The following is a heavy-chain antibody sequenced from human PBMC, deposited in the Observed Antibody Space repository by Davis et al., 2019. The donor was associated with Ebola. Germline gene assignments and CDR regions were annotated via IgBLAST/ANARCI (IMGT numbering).Heavy chain of an antibody. CDR3: AREGGYSSGWPYFDN. J-gene: IGHJ4*02. CDR1: GGTFSSYA. Sequence: AASVKVSCKASGGTFSSYAISWVRQAPGQGLEWMGGIIPILGPGNYGQKFQGRVTITADKSTSTAYMGLSSLRYEDTAVYYCAREGGYSSGWPYFDNWGQGTLVTVSS. V-gene: IGHV1-69*06. CDR2: IIPILGPG. D-gene: IGHD6-19*01.